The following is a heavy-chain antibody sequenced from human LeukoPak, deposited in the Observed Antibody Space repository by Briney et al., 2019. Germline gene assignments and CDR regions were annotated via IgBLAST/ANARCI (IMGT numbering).Heavy chain of an antibody. Sequence: SETLSLTCTVSGGSISSYYWSWIRQPPGKGLEWIGYIYYSGSTNYNPSLKSRVTISVDTSKNQFSLKLSSVIAADTAVYYCARHHSSWPFDYWGQGTLVTVSS. D-gene: IGHD6-13*01. V-gene: IGHV4-59*08. J-gene: IGHJ4*02. CDR1: GGSISSYY. CDR3: ARHHSSWPFDY. CDR2: IYYSGST.